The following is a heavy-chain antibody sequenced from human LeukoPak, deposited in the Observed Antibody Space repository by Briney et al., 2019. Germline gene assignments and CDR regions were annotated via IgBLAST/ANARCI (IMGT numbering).Heavy chain of an antibody. J-gene: IGHJ4*02. Sequence: SETLSLTCAVSGGSVSGYYWTWMRQPPGRGLEWIGDIYYSGSTNYNPSLESRVTISIDTSKNHFYLKLRSVTAADTAVYFCVRANYFDYWGQGTLVTVSS. CDR2: IYYSGST. V-gene: IGHV4-59*02. CDR1: GGSVSGYY. CDR3: VRANYFDY.